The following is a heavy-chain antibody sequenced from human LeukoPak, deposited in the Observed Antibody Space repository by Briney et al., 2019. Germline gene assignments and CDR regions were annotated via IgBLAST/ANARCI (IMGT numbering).Heavy chain of an antibody. CDR1: GFTFSSYA. V-gene: IGHV3-30-3*01. CDR3: ARAEGSGWYRYYYYGMDV. Sequence: GGSLRLSCAASGFTFSSYAMHWVRQAPGKGLEWVAVISYDGSNKYYADSVKGRFTISRDNSKNTLYLQMNSLRAEDTAVYYCARAEGSGWYRYYYYGMDVWGQGTTVTVSS. CDR2: ISYDGSNK. D-gene: IGHD6-19*01. J-gene: IGHJ6*02.